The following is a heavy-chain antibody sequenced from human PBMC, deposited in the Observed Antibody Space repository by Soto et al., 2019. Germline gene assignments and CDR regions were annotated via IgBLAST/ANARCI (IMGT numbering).Heavy chain of an antibody. J-gene: IGHJ1*01. CDR2: ISAYNGNT. Sequence: QVQLVQSGAEVKKPGASVKVSCKASGYTFTSYGISWVRQAPGQGLEWMGWISAYNGNTNYEQKLQGRVTMNTDTSTSTAYMELRSLRADDTAVYYCARARVVPAAIGYFQHWGQGTLVTVSS. CDR1: GYTFTSYG. D-gene: IGHD2-2*01. V-gene: IGHV1-18*01. CDR3: ARARVVPAAIGYFQH.